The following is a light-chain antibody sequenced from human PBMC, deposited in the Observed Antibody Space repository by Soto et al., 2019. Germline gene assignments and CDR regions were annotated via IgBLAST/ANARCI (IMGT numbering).Light chain of an antibody. CDR3: QQYNNWPRT. Sequence: EIVLTQSPGTLSLSPGERATLSCRASQSVSNNYLAWYQQKPGQAPRLLIYGESNRATGIPDRFSGSGSGTELTLTISRLQSEDFAVYYCQQYNNWPRTCGQGTKVDIK. J-gene: IGKJ1*01. CDR1: QSVSNN. CDR2: GES. V-gene: IGKV3-15*01.